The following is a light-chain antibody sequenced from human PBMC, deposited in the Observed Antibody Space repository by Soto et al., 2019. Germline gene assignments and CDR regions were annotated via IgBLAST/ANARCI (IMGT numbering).Light chain of an antibody. Sequence: EIVMTQSPATLSVSPGERATLSCWASQSVRNYLVWYQQKPGQAPRLLIHGASTRATGIPARFSGSGSGTEFTLTISSLQSEDFAVYYCQQYDSWPQTFGQGTKV. CDR1: QSVRNY. V-gene: IGKV3-15*01. CDR2: GAS. J-gene: IGKJ1*01. CDR3: QQYDSWPQT.